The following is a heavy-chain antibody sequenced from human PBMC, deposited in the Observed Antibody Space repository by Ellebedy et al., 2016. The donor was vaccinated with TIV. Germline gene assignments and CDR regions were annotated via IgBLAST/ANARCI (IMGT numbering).Heavy chain of an antibody. Sequence: SETLSLTCTVSGGSISSGGYYWSWIRQHPGKGLEWIGYIYYSGSTNYNPSLKSRVTISVDTSKNQFSLKLSSVTAADTAVYYCARGLLYYDFWSGYYKGAGDYYYAMDVWGQGTTVTVSS. V-gene: IGHV4-61*08. CDR1: GGSISSGGYY. D-gene: IGHD3-3*01. CDR3: ARGLLYYDFWSGYYKGAGDYYYAMDV. J-gene: IGHJ6*02. CDR2: IYYSGST.